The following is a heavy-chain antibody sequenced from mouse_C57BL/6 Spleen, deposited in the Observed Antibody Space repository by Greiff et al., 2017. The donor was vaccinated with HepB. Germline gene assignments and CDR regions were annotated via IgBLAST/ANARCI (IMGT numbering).Heavy chain of an antibody. V-gene: IGHV1-69*01. CDR3: ASGGDPWYFDV. D-gene: IGHD1-1*02. J-gene: IGHJ1*03. Sequence: QVQLQQPGAELVMPGASVKLSCKASGYTFTSYWMHWVKQRPGQGLEWIGEIDPSDSYTNYNQKFKGKSTLTVDKSSSTAYMQLSSLTSEDSAVYYCASGGDPWYFDVWGTGTTVTVSS. CDR1: GYTFTSYW. CDR2: IDPSDSYT.